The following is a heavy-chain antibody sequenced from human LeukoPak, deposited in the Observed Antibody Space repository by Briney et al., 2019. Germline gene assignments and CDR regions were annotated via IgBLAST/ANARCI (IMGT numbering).Heavy chain of an antibody. Sequence: PGGSLRLSCAASGFTVSSNYMSWVRQAPGKGLEWVSVIYSGGSTYYADSVKGRFTISRDNSKNTLYLQMNSLRAEDTAVYYCARGGGEVLTRAFDYWGQGTLVTVSS. J-gene: IGHJ4*02. D-gene: IGHD4-23*01. CDR1: GFTVSSNY. CDR3: ARGGGEVLTRAFDY. V-gene: IGHV3-66*01. CDR2: IYSGGST.